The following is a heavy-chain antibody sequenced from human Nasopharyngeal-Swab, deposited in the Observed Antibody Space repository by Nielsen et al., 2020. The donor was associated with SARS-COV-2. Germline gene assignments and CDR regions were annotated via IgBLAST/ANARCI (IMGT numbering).Heavy chain of an antibody. D-gene: IGHD2-8*01. CDR1: GYTFTGYF. V-gene: IGHV1-2*06. CDR2: ICPNRGGP. CDR3: ASPYCTNGVCYSRAGFDS. Sequence: ASVKVSCKASGYTFTGYFLHWVRQAPGQGLDWMGRICPNRGGPNYAQKFQGRVTMTSDTTISTAYMESSSLISDDTAVDYCASPYCTNGVCYSRAGFDSWGQGSLVTVSS. J-gene: IGHJ4*02.